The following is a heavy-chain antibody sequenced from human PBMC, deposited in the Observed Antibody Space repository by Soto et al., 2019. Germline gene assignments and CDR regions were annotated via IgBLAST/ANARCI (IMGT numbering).Heavy chain of an antibody. D-gene: IGHD6-19*01. J-gene: IGHJ4*02. CDR1: GFSLSTSGVA. CDR3: AHRSSGWSDFDN. Sequence: QITLKESGPTLVKPTQTLTLTCTFSGFSLSTSGVAVGWIRQPPGKTLEWLAVIYWDDDSRYRPSLKSRLAISKDTSKNQVVLTMTNMDPVDTATYYCAHRSSGWSDFDNWGQGTLVTVSS. V-gene: IGHV2-5*02. CDR2: IYWDDDS.